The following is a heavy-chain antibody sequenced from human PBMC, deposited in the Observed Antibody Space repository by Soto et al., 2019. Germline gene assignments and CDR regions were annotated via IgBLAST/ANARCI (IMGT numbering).Heavy chain of an antibody. CDR1: GGSISSSSYY. Sequence: QLQLQESGPGLVKPSETLSLTCTVSGGSISSSSYYWGWIRQPPGKGLEWLGSIYYSGSTYYNPSLKSRVTISVDTSKNQFSLNLSSVTAAYTAVYYCASHEYSSGWYRGGWFDPWGQGTLVTVSS. D-gene: IGHD6-19*01. CDR3: ASHEYSSGWYRGGWFDP. J-gene: IGHJ5*02. CDR2: IYYSGST. V-gene: IGHV4-39*01.